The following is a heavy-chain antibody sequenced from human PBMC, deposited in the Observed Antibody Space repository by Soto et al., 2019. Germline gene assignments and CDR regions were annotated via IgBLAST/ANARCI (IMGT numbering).Heavy chain of an antibody. CDR1: GGSISSYY. CDR3: ARFFSSGVDAFDI. J-gene: IGHJ3*02. Sequence: ASETLSLTCTVSGGSISSYYWSWIRQPPGKGLEWIGYIYYSGSTNYNPSLKSRVTISVDTSKNQFSLKLSSVTAADTAVYYCARFFSSGVDAFDIWGQGTMVTVSS. D-gene: IGHD6-19*01. V-gene: IGHV4-59*01. CDR2: IYYSGST.